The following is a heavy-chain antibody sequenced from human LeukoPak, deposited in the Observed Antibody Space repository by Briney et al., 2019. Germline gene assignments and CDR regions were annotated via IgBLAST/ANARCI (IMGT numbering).Heavy chain of an antibody. D-gene: IGHD4-17*01. CDR3: AKDRATVTTKYYFDY. V-gene: IGHV3-30*18. Sequence: PGGSLRLSCAASGFTFSSYGMHWVRQAPGKGLEWVAVISYDGSNKYYADSVDGRFTISRDNSNNTLYLQMNSLRAEDKAVYYCAKDRATVTTKYYFDYWGQGTLVTVSS. CDR1: GFTFSSYG. J-gene: IGHJ4*02. CDR2: ISYDGSNK.